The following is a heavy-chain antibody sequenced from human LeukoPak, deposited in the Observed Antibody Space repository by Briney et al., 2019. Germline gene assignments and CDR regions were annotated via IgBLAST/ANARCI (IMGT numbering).Heavy chain of an antibody. Sequence: CLRLSCAASGFTFRTSAMSWVRQVPGKGLEWVSAITDNGADTYHADSVKGRFTISRDNSRSTPYFQMNSLTAEDTAVYYCAKGSSGRRAYYFDYWGQGT. CDR2: ITDNGADT. D-gene: IGHD2-21*01. V-gene: IGHV3-23*01. CDR1: GFTFRTSA. CDR3: AKGSSGRRAYYFDY. J-gene: IGHJ4*02.